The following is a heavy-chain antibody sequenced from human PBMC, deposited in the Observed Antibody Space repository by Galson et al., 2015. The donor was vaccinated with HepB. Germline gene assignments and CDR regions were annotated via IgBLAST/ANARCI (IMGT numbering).Heavy chain of an antibody. Sequence: QSGAEVKNPGESLKISCKGSGYRFSSSWIGWVRQMPGKGLEWMGIIYPGESDTRYSPSFQGQVTISADKSLSTAYLQWSSLKASDTAMYYCATAGRGFEFYFHSWGQGTLVTVSS. CDR2: IYPGESDT. J-gene: IGHJ4*02. V-gene: IGHV5-51*01. CDR1: GYRFSSSW. D-gene: IGHD2/OR15-2a*01. CDR3: ATAGRGFEFYFHS.